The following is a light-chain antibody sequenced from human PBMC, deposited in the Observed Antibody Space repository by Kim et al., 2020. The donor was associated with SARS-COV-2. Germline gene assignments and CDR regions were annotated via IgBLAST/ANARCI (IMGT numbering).Light chain of an antibody. Sequence: AQGKTARISWGGNNIGSKSVLWYQQKPGQAPVLVIYYDSDQPSGIPELFSGSNSGDTATLTISRVEAGDEADYYCQVWDTSSDHWVFGGGTQLTVL. CDR1: NIGSKS. CDR2: YDS. CDR3: QVWDTSSDHWV. V-gene: IGLV3-21*04. J-gene: IGLJ3*02.